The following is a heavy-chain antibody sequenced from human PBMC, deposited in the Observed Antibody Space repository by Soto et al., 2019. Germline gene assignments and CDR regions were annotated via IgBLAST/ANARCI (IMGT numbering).Heavy chain of an antibody. CDR1: GFTFRTYA. D-gene: IGHD3-10*01. CDR3: AKIPTGSGSSKFDY. V-gene: IGHV3-23*01. J-gene: IGHJ4*02. CDR2: ISGSGSFT. Sequence: GGSLRLSCAAPGFTFRTYAMNWVGQAPGKGLEWISAISGSGSFTHYADSVRGRFTISRDNSQNQLYLQMNNLRGDDTAMYYCAKIPTGSGSSKFDYWGQGIQVTVSS.